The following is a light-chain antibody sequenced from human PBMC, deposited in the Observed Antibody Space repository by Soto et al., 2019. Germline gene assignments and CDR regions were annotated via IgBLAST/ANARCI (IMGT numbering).Light chain of an antibody. Sequence: EIVLTQSPGTLSLSPGERATLSCRASQSVSSSYLAWYQQKPGQAPRLLIYGASSRATGIPDRFRSSGSGTYFTLTISRLEHDDFVVYCFQQYGDSPQTFGQWTKLEIK. CDR2: GAS. CDR3: QQYGDSPQT. V-gene: IGKV3-20*01. J-gene: IGKJ1*01. CDR1: QSVSSSY.